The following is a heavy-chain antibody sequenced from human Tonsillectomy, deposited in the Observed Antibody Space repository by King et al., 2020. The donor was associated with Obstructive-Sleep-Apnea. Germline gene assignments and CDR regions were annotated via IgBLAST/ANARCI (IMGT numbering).Heavy chain of an antibody. Sequence: VQLVESGVEVKKPGESLKISCKGSGYTFTSYWIGWVRQVPGKGLEWMGIIHPGDSNIRYSPSFQGQVTISADKSINTAYLQWSSLKASDTAMYYCARPGVSFSLTWYYFDYRGQGTLVTVSS. CDR1: GYTFTSYW. D-gene: IGHD3-16*02. V-gene: IGHV5-51*01. CDR3: ARPGVSFSLTWYYFDY. CDR2: IHPGDSNI. J-gene: IGHJ4*02.